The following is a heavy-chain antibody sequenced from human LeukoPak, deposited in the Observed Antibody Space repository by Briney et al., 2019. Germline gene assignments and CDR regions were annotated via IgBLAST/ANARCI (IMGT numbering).Heavy chain of an antibody. Sequence: GESLKISCKGSGYSFTSYWIGWVRQMPGKGLEWMGIIYPGDSDTRYSPSFQGQVTLSADKSISTAYLQWSSLKASDTAMYYCARLALSYCTSSSCYRTNWFDPWGQGTLVTVSS. CDR3: ARLALSYCTSSSCYRTNWFDP. D-gene: IGHD2-2*01. CDR2: IYPGDSDT. V-gene: IGHV5-51*01. J-gene: IGHJ5*02. CDR1: GYSFTSYW.